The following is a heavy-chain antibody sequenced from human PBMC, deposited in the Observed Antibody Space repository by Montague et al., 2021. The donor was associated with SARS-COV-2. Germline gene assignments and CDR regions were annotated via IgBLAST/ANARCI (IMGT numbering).Heavy chain of an antibody. CDR2: IDWDDDK. Sequence: PALVKPTQTLTLTCTFSGFSLSTSGMCVSWIRQPPGKALEWHALIDWDDDKFYSTSLKTRLTISKDTSINQVVLTMTNMDPVDTATYYCARVRYFDTTFDYWGQGTLVTVSS. V-gene: IGHV2-70*01. CDR3: ARVRYFDTTFDY. D-gene: IGHD3-9*01. CDR1: GFSLSTSGMC. J-gene: IGHJ4*02.